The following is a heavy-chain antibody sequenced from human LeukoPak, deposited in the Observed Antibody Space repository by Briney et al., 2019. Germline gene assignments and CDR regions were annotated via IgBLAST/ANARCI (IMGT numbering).Heavy chain of an antibody. J-gene: IGHJ4*02. V-gene: IGHV3-23*01. CDR1: GFTFSDYA. Sequence: GGSLRLSCAVSGFTFSDYAMSWVRQAPGRGLEWVSSFSVSGGNTYYADSVKGRFTISRDNSKNMLYLQMNSLRAEDSAVYYCAKGGDVVVTLSYYFDCWGQGTRVTVSS. CDR2: FSVSGGNT. CDR3: AKGGDVVVTLSYYFDC. D-gene: IGHD3-22*01.